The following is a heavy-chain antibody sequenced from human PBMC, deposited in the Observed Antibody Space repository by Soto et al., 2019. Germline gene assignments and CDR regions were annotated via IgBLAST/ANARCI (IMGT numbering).Heavy chain of an antibody. CDR1: GDTFSSYA. CDR2: IIPMFGTA. Sequence: QVQLVQSGAEVKKPGSSVKVSCKASGDTFSSYAINWVRQAPGQGLEWMGGIIPMFGTANYAQKCKGRVTITAGESTSTVYMELSSLRSEETAVYYCARVGPAHYYDSSGYYSPLDYWGQGTLVTVSS. V-gene: IGHV1-69*01. CDR3: ARVGPAHYYDSSGYYSPLDY. J-gene: IGHJ4*02. D-gene: IGHD3-22*01.